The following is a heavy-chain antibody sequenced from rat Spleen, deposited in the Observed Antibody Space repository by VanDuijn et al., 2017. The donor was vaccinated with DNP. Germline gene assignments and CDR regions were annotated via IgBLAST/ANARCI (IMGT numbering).Heavy chain of an antibody. V-gene: IGHV5-7*01. Sequence: EVQLVESGGGLVQPGRSLKLSCAASGFSFSDYNVAWVRQAPKKGLEWVATISYDGSTTYYRDSVKGRFTISRDNAKSTLYLQMDSLRSEDTATYYCATDWSYYYSIFDYWGQGVMVTVSS. CDR2: ISYDGSTT. J-gene: IGHJ2*01. D-gene: IGHD1-2*01. CDR1: GFSFSDYN. CDR3: ATDWSYYYSIFDY.